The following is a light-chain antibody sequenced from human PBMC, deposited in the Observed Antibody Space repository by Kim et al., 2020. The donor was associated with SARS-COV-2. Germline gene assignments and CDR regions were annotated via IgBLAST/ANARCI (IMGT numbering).Light chain of an antibody. J-gene: IGKJ4*01. CDR1: QSICIY. CDR3: QQTYNTPLT. Sequence: ASVGDRVTITCRASQSICIYLNWYQQKPGKAPKLLIYSASSLRSGVPSRFSASGSGADFTLTVSSLQPEDFATYYCQQTYNTPLTFGGGTKVDIK. V-gene: IGKV1-39*01. CDR2: SAS.